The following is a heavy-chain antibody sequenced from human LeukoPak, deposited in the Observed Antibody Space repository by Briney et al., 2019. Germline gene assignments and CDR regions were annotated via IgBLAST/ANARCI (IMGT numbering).Heavy chain of an antibody. D-gene: IGHD3-22*01. J-gene: IGHJ5*02. Sequence: ASVKVSCKASGYSFTTYAMNWVRQAPGQGLEWMGWINTNTGNPTYAQGFTGRFVFSLDTTVSTAYLQISSLKAEDTAVYYCARELLITRTWFDPWGQGTLVTVSS. CDR1: GYSFTTYA. V-gene: IGHV7-4-1*02. CDR2: INTNTGNP. CDR3: ARELLITRTWFDP.